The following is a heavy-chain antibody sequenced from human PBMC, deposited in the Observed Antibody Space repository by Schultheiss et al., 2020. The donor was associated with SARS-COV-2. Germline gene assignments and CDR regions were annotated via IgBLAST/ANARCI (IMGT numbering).Heavy chain of an antibody. D-gene: IGHD6-13*01. V-gene: IGHV3-30*03. J-gene: IGHJ5*02. CDR2: IVDDGSRK. CDR3: ARLPRSSSWYLGKGWFDP. Sequence: GGSLRLSCAASGFSFSSYGMHWVRQAPGKGLEWVAVIVDDGSRKYYADSVKGRFTISRDNSKNTLYLQMNSLRAEDTAVYYCARLPRSSSWYLGKGWFDPWGQGTLVTVSS. CDR1: GFSFSSYG.